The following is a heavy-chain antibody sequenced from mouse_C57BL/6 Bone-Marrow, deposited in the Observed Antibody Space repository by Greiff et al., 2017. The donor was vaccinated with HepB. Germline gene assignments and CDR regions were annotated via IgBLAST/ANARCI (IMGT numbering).Heavy chain of an antibody. CDR2: IDPENGDT. CDR1: GFNIKDDY. Sequence: VQLQQSGAELVRPGASVKLSCTASGFNIKDDYMHWVKQRPEQGLEWIGWIDPENGDTEYASKFQGKATITADTSSNTAYLQLSSLTSEDPAVYYFTTYYFGSSYVEYFDYRGQGTTLTVSS. V-gene: IGHV14-4*01. D-gene: IGHD1-1*01. CDR3: TTYYFGSSYVEYFDY. J-gene: IGHJ2*01.